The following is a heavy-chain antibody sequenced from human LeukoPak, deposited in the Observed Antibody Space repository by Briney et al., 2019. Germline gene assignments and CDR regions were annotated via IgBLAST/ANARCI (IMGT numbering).Heavy chain of an antibody. D-gene: IGHD3-3*01. Sequence: ASVKVSCKASGYTFTGYYMHWVRQAPGQGLEWMGRINPNSGGTNYAQKFQGRVTMTRDTSISTAYMELSRLRSDDTAVYYCARDPSSWSGNTGAFDIWGQGTMVTVSS. V-gene: IGHV1-2*06. CDR1: GYTFTGYY. J-gene: IGHJ3*02. CDR2: INPNSGGT. CDR3: ARDPSSWSGNTGAFDI.